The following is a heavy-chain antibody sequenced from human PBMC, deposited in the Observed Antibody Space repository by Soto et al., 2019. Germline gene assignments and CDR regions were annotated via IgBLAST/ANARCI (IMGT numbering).Heavy chain of an antibody. CDR3: ARAISGYVT. CDR2: INAGNGDT. Sequence: QVQLVQSGAEMKKPGASVKLSCKASGITYNTYAIHWVRQAPGQGLEWMGWINAGNGDTRYSQNFQGRVTLTRDTSASTVYMDLDSLTFEDTGVYYCARAISGYVTWGQGTLVTLSS. D-gene: IGHD5-12*01. V-gene: IGHV1-3*01. J-gene: IGHJ4*02. CDR1: GITYNTYA.